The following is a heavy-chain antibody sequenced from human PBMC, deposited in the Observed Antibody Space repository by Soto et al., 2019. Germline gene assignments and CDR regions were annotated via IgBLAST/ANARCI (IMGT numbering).Heavy chain of an antibody. CDR1: GFTFSSYA. CDR3: AKDLPRYCSSTSCYKSNDAFDI. J-gene: IGHJ3*02. D-gene: IGHD2-2*02. V-gene: IGHV3-23*01. CDR2: ISGSGGST. Sequence: GGSLRLSCAASGFTFSSYAMSWVRQAPGKGLEWVSAISGSGGSTYYADSVKGRFTISRDNSKNTLYLQMSSLRAEDTAVYYCAKDLPRYCSSTSCYKSNDAFDIWGQGTMVTVSS.